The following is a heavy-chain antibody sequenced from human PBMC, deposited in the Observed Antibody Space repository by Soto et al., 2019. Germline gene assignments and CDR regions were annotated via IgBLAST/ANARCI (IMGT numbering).Heavy chain of an antibody. V-gene: IGHV3-23*01. J-gene: IGHJ3*02. D-gene: IGHD3-10*01. CDR1: GFTFSSYA. CDR3: AKPPGDAFDI. CDR2: ISGSGGST. Sequence: VGSLRLSCAASGFTFSSYAMSWVRQAPGNGLEGVSAISGSGGSTYYAGSVNGRFTSSRDNYKNTLHLQMNRLRAEDTAVYYCAKPPGDAFDIWGQATMVT.